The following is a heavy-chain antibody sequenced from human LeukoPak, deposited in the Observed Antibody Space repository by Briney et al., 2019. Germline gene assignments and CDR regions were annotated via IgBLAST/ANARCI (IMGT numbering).Heavy chain of an antibody. V-gene: IGHV4-59*08. CDR3: ARHRQDTAMVTFDP. J-gene: IGHJ5*02. CDR1: GGSISSYY. Sequence: SETLSLTCTVSGGSISSYYWSWIRQPPGKGLEWIGYIYYSGSTNYNPSLKSRVTISVDTSKNQFSLKLSSVTAADTAVYYCARHRQDTAMVTFDPWGQGTLITVSS. CDR2: IYYSGST. D-gene: IGHD5-18*01.